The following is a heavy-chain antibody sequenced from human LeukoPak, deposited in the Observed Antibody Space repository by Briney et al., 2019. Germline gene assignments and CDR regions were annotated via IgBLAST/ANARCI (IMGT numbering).Heavy chain of an antibody. CDR1: GYSFTSYW. J-gene: IGHJ5*02. D-gene: IGHD5-18*01. CDR2: IYPGDSDT. V-gene: IGHV5-51*01. CDR3: ARQMDTAMVNWFDP. Sequence: GESLKISFKGSGYSFTSYWIGWVRPMPGKGLEWMGIIYPGDSDTRYSPSFQGQVTISADKSISTAYLQWSSLRASDTAMYYCARQMDTAMVNWFDPWGQGTLVTVSS.